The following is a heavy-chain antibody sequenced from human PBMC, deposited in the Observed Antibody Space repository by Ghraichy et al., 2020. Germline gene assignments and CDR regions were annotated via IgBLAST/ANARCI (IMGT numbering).Heavy chain of an antibody. CDR2: INSDGSST. Sequence: GGSLRLSCAASGFTFSSYWMHWVRQAPGKGLVWVSRINSDGSSTSYADSVKGRFTISRDNAMNTLYLQMNSLRAEDTAVYYCARVGGYVDYYFDYWGQGTLVTVSS. V-gene: IGHV3-74*01. J-gene: IGHJ4*02. CDR3: ARVGGYVDYYFDY. CDR1: GFTFSSYW. D-gene: IGHD5-12*01.